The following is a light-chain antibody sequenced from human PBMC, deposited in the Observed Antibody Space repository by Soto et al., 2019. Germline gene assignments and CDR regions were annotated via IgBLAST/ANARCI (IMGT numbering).Light chain of an antibody. CDR1: QGFXSH. V-gene: IGKV3-11*01. CDR3: RQRSNWPPST. J-gene: IGKJ5*01. CDR2: AQS. Sequence: IAVTQCAATLSLSPGESATLSCRASQGFXSHFDWYQQKPGQAPRLLISAQSNRATGIPARFIGSGSGKDFTLTLSSLEPEDFAVYYCRQRSNWPPSTFGQGTRLEIK.